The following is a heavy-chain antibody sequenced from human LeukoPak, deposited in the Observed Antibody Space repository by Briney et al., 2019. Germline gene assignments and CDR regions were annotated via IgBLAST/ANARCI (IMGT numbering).Heavy chain of an antibody. V-gene: IGHV3-13*04. J-gene: IGHJ4*02. CDR1: GFTFSTYD. CDR2: IGTAGDT. D-gene: IGHD6-13*01. CDR3: TRGGVYSSPDY. Sequence: GGSLRLSCAASGFTFSTYDMHWVRQPTGKGLEWVSAIGTAGDTYYPGSVKGRFTISREDAKNSLYLQMNSLGVGDTAVYYCTRGGVYSSPDYWGQGTLVTVSS.